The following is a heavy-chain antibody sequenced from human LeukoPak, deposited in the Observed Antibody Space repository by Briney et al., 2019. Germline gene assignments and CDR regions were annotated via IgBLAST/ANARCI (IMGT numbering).Heavy chain of an antibody. J-gene: IGHJ5*02. Sequence: SETLSLTCTVSGGSISSHYWSWIRQPPGEGLEWIGYIYYSGSTNYNPSLKSRVTISVDTSKNQFSLKLSSVTAADTAVYYCAREGIAAAGGYNGFDPWGQGTLVTVSS. CDR3: AREGIAAAGGYNGFDP. V-gene: IGHV4-59*11. D-gene: IGHD6-13*01. CDR1: GGSISSHY. CDR2: IYYSGST.